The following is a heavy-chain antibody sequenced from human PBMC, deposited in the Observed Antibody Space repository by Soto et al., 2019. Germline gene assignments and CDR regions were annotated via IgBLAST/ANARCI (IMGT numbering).Heavy chain of an antibody. D-gene: IGHD2-15*01. CDR3: ARLGGFFQALDS. V-gene: IGHV4-59*08. J-gene: IGHJ4*02. Sequence: PSETMSLTCTVSGGSISPYYWSWFRQPPGKGLEWIGYIYFGGTTKYNPSLKSRVSMSVDTSKNQFSLKLTSVTAADTAVYYCARLGGFFQALDSWGQGTLVTVSS. CDR2: IYFGGTT. CDR1: GGSISPYY.